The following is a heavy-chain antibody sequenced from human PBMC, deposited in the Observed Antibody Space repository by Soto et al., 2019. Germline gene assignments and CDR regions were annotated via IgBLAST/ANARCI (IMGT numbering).Heavy chain of an antibody. J-gene: IGHJ5*02. CDR3: VVTLAAYGLNWLVP. Sequence: SETRSLTCIVSGSSIREKYWHWVRHRPGKGLEWIGLIFANGHTDYNPSLKSRVTMSVDASKNQFSLRLTSMTAADTAVYYCVVTLAAYGLNWLVPWYRDTLLTVFS. D-gene: IGHD2-21*02. CDR1: GSSIREKY. CDR2: IFANGHT. V-gene: IGHV4-4*07.